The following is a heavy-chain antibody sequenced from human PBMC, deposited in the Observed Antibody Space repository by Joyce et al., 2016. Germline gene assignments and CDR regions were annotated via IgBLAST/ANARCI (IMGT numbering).Heavy chain of an antibody. CDR3: ARDRREQHFYFYGMDV. D-gene: IGHD1/OR15-1a*01. CDR2: ISGFRRET. CDR1: GYSFTTHA. V-gene: IGHV1-3*01. Sequence: QVQLVQSGAEVKKPGASVKVSCKASGYSFTTHALHWVRQAPGQSPEWMGWISGFRRETKYSQKFQGRLSISRDTSATTVYMEMSSLRSEDTAVYYCARDRREQHFYFYGMDVWGQGTTVTVSS. J-gene: IGHJ6*02.